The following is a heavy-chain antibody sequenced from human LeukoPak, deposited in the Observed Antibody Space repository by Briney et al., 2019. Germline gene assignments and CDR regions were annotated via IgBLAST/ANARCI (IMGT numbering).Heavy chain of an antibody. D-gene: IGHD5-18*01. CDR1: GLTFSRYS. Sequence: GGSLRLSCAASGLTFSRYSMNWVRRAPGKGLEWVSSISSSDSKYYVDSVKGRFTISRDNANNSLYLQIYCAREGYSYGHAVDYWGQGTLVTVSS. J-gene: IGHJ4*02. CDR3: DY. V-gene: IGHV3-21*06. CDR2: ISSSDSK.